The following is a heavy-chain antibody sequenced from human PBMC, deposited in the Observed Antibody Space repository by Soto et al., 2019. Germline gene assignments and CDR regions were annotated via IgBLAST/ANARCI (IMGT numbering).Heavy chain of an antibody. Sequence: SVKVSCKASGGAFVTSAISWLRQAPGQGLEWMGGIIPFFEKPTYAQKLQGRITITADKSTTTAYMEVTGLRPADTAVYYCAKGRGIVENYYYYGRDVWAKGPRSPSP. V-gene: IGHV1-69*06. D-gene: IGHD1-26*01. CDR3: AKGRGIVENYYYYGRDV. CDR2: IIPFFEKP. CDR1: GGAFVTSA. J-gene: IGHJ6*02.